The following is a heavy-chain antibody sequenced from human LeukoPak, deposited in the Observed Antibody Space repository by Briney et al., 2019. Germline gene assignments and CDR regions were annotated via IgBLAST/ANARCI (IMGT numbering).Heavy chain of an antibody. CDR2: IYHSGST. Sequence: SETLSLTCTVSGDSISSSSSYWGWIRQSPGKGLEWVGNIYHSGSTYYNPSLKSRVTISIDTSKKQFSLKLSSVTAADTAVYYCARHGWGDYYYYMDVWGKGTTVTVSS. V-gene: IGHV4-39*01. J-gene: IGHJ6*03. CDR3: ARHGWGDYYYYMDV. D-gene: IGHD6-19*01. CDR1: GDSISSSSSY.